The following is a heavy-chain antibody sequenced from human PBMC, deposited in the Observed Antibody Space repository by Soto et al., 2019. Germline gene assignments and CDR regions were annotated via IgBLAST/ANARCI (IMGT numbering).Heavy chain of an antibody. CDR2: ISYDGSNK. CDR3: AKDGITYCCGDCYSGFIDY. V-gene: IGHV3-30*18. J-gene: IGHJ4*02. CDR1: GFTFSSYG. Sequence: QVQLVESGGGVVQPGRSLRLSCAASGFTFSSYGMHWVRQAPGKGLEWVAVISYDGSNKYYADSVKGRFTISRDNSKNTLYLQMNRLRDEDTAVYYCAKDGITYCCGDCYSGFIDYWGQGTLVTVSS. D-gene: IGHD2-21*02.